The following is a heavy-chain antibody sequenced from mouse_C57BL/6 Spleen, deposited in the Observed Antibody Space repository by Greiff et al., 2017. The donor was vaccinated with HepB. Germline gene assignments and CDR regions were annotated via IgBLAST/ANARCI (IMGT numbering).Heavy chain of an antibody. D-gene: IGHD2-4*01. CDR2: INPNNGGT. CDR3: ARSGYDYDCYYAMDY. J-gene: IGHJ4*01. CDR1: GYTFTDYY. V-gene: IGHV1-26*01. Sequence: EVQLQQSGPELVKPGASVKISCKASGYTFTDYYMNWVKQSHGKSLEWIGDINPNNGGTSYNQKFKGKATLTVDKSSSTAYMELRSLTSEDSAVYYCARSGYDYDCYYAMDYWGQGTSVTVSS.